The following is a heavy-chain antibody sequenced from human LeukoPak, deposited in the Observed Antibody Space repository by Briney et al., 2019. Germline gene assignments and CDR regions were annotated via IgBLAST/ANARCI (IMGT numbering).Heavy chain of an antibody. V-gene: IGHV3-73*01. CDR3: AKDVLNSNYYGY. J-gene: IGHJ4*02. CDR1: GFTFSGSA. CDR2: IRSTANGYAT. Sequence: PGGSLRLSCAASGFTFSGSAMHWVRQASGKGLEWVGRIRSTANGYATAYAASVKGRFTISRDDSKNTAYLQMDSLKTEDTAVYYCAKDVLNSNYYGYWGQGTLVTVSS. D-gene: IGHD4-11*01.